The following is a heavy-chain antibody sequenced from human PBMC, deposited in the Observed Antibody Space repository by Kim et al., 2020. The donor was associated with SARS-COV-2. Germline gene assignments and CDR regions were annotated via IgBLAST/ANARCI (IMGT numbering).Heavy chain of an antibody. Sequence: DSVEGRLPMSRDNAKNTLYLQMNSLRAEDAAVYYCAKVFDSSGYYYFLDYGGQGTLVTVSP. J-gene: IGHJ4*02. V-gene: IGHV3-23*01. CDR3: AKVFDSSGYYYFLDY. D-gene: IGHD3-22*01.